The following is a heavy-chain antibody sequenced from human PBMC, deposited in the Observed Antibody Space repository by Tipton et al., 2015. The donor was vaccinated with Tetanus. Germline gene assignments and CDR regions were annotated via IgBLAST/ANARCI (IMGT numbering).Heavy chain of an antibody. D-gene: IGHD2-15*01. V-gene: IGHV3-7*04. CDR1: GFTFSHHW. Sequence: SLRLSCEGSGFTFSHHWMSWGRQAPGKGLEWVANIRQDGDEKNYVDSVKGRFTISRDNTKSSVHLQMNSLREDDTAVYYCLRGYSGDAFWGQGTRVTVSS. CDR2: IRQDGDEK. J-gene: IGHJ4*02. CDR3: LRGYSGDAF.